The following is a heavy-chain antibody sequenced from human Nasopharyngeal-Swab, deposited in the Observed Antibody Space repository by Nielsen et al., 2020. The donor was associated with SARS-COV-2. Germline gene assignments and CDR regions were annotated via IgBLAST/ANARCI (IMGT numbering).Heavy chain of an antibody. J-gene: IGHJ6*02. CDR2: ISSSSSYI. V-gene: IGHV3-21*04. Sequence: GESLKISCAASGFTFNNYNFNWVRQAPGKGLEWVSSISSSSSYIYYADSVKGRFTISRDNSKSTLFLQMNSLRAEDTALYYCAKDIKSSSSWHDNKNYYGMDVWGQGTTVTVSS. D-gene: IGHD6-13*01. CDR3: AKDIKSSSSWHDNKNYYGMDV. CDR1: GFTFNNYN.